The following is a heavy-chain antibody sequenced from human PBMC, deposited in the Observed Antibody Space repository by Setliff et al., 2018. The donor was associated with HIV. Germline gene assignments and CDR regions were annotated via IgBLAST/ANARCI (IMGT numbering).Heavy chain of an antibody. D-gene: IGHD1-1*01. V-gene: IGHV4-31*03. Sequence: SETLSLTCTVSGVSTSSTSYYWGWIRQPPGKGLEWIGYIYYSGRTYYNPSLKSRVAISLDTSKNQFSLKLSSVTAADTAVYYCARRGLDTTLVDAFDIWGQGTMVTVSS. CDR1: GVSTSSTSYY. CDR3: ARRGLDTTLVDAFDI. CDR2: IYYSGRT. J-gene: IGHJ3*02.